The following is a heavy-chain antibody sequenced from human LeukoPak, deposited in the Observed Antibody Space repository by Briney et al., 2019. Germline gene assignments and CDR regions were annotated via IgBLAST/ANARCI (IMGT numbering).Heavy chain of an antibody. CDR3: ASLPDCSSTSCYGNYYGMDV. CDR2: INTDGSST. V-gene: IGHV3-74*01. D-gene: IGHD2-2*01. CDR1: GFTFSSYW. J-gene: IGHJ6*02. Sequence: GGSLRLSCAASGFTFSSYWMHWVRHAPGKGLVWVSRINTDGSSTSYADSVKGRFTISRDNAKNSLYLQMNSLRAEDTAVYYCASLPDCSSTSCYGNYYGMDVWGQGTTVTVSS.